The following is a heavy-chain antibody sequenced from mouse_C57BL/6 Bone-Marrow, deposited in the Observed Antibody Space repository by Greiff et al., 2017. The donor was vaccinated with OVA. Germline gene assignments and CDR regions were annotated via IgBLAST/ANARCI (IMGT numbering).Heavy chain of an antibody. V-gene: IGHV1-81*01. CDR1: GYTFTSYG. CDR3: ARHGWLLRYFDY. Sequence: QVQLKESGAELARPGASVKLSCKASGYTFTSYGISWVKQRTGQGLEWIGEIYPRSGNTYYNAKFKGKATLTADKSSSTAYLELRSLTSEDSAVYVCARHGWLLRYFDYWGQGTTLTVSS. CDR2: IYPRSGNT. D-gene: IGHD2-3*01. J-gene: IGHJ2*01.